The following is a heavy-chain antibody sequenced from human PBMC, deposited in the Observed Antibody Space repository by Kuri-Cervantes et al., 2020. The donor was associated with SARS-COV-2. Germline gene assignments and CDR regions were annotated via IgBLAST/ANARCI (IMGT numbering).Heavy chain of an antibody. D-gene: IGHD4-11*01. V-gene: IGHV4-39*01. CDR2: IYYSGST. Sequence: GSLRLSCTVSGGSISSSSYYWGWIRQPPGKGLEWIGSIYYSGSTYYNPSLKSRVTISVDTSKNQFSLKLSSVTAADTAVYCCARLTTSYFDYWGQGTLVTVSS. CDR3: ARLTTSYFDY. CDR1: GGSISSSSYY. J-gene: IGHJ4*02.